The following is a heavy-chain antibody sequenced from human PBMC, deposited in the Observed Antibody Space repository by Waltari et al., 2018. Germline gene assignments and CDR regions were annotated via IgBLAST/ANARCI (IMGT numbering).Heavy chain of an antibody. Sequence: QVQLQESGPGLVKPSETLSLTCAVSGYSISSGYYWGWIRQPPGKGLEWIGSIYHSGGTYDNPSLMSRVTISVDTSKNQFSRKLSSVTAADTAVYYCARTLGTTNAFDIWGQVTMVTVSS. CDR2: IYHSGGT. CDR3: ARTLGTTNAFDI. CDR1: GYSISSGYY. J-gene: IGHJ3*02. V-gene: IGHV4-38-2*01. D-gene: IGHD4-17*01.